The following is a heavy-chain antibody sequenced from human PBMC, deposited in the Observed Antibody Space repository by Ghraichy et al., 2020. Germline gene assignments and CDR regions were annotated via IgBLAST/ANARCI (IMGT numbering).Heavy chain of an antibody. V-gene: IGHV4-39*01. Sequence: SETLSLTCTVSGGSISSSSYYWGWIRQPPGNGLEWIGSIYYSGSTYYNPSLKSRVTISVDTSRNQFSLKLSSVTAADTAVYYCARPGVRFLEWLPYYGMDVWGQGTTVTVSS. CDR1: GGSISSSSYY. CDR2: IYYSGST. D-gene: IGHD3-3*01. CDR3: ARPGVRFLEWLPYYGMDV. J-gene: IGHJ6*02.